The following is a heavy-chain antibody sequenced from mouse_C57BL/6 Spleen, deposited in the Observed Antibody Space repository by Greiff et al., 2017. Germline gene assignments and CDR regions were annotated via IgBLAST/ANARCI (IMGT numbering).Heavy chain of an antibody. CDR1: GFNIKDDY. V-gene: IGHV14-4*01. Sequence: EVQLQQSGAELVRPGASVKLSCTASGFNIKDDYMHWVKQRPEQGLEWIGWIDPENGDTEYASKFQGKATITADTSSNTAYLQLSSLTSEGTAVYYCTTLGRGYWGQGTTLTVSS. D-gene: IGHD3-1*01. CDR2: IDPENGDT. J-gene: IGHJ2*01. CDR3: TTLGRGY.